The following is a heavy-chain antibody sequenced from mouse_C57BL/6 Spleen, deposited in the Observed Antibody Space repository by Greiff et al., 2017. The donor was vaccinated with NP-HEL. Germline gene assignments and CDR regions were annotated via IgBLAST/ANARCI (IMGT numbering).Heavy chain of an antibody. J-gene: IGHJ3*01. Sequence: ESGPGLVKPSQSLSLTCSVTGYSITSGYYWNWIRQFPGNQLEWMGYISYDGSNNYKPSLKNRISITRDTSKNQFFLKLNSVTTEDTATYYCARMGYSNFAWFAYWGQGTLVTVSA. CDR1: GYSITSGYY. CDR3: ARMGYSNFAWFAY. D-gene: IGHD2-5*01. CDR2: ISYDGSN. V-gene: IGHV3-6*01.